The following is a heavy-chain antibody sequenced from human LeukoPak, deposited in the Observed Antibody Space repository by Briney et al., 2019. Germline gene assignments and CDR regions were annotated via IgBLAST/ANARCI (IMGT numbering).Heavy chain of an antibody. J-gene: IGHJ4*02. D-gene: IGHD1-26*01. CDR1: GVSISSDY. Sequence: SETLSLTCSVSGVSISSDYWSWIRQPPGKGLEWIGYMYYRGSSNYNPSLKSRVSISLDTSRNQFSLKLSSVTAADTAVYYCASFPGTSRFEFWGQGTLVTVSS. V-gene: IGHV4-59*01. CDR3: ASFPGTSRFEF. CDR2: MYYRGSS.